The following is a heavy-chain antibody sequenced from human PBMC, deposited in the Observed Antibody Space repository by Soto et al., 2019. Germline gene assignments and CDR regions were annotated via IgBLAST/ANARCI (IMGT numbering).Heavy chain of an antibody. CDR2: IYYSGST. CDR1: GGTISSGGYY. J-gene: IGHJ4*02. Sequence: QVQLQESGPGLVKPSQTLSLTCTVSGGTISSGGYYWSWIRQHPGKGLEWIGYIYYSGSTYYNPSLKSRVTISVDTSKNQFSLKLNSVTAADTAVYYCARSSTSANYFDYWGQGTLVTVSS. CDR3: ARSSTSANYFDY. V-gene: IGHV4-31*03. D-gene: IGHD2-2*01.